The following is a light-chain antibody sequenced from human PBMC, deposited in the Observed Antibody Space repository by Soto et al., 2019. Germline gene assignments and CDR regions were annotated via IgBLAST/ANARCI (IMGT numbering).Light chain of an antibody. Sequence: QSALTQPASVSGSPGQSITISCTGSSSDVGAYHFVSWYQHHPGKAPKLILYEVTARPSGFSSRFSGSKSGNTASLTISGLQADDEANYYCSSYTSSNTPYVFGTGTKVTVL. CDR2: EVT. CDR1: SSDVGAYHF. V-gene: IGLV2-14*01. J-gene: IGLJ1*01. CDR3: SSYTSSNTPYV.